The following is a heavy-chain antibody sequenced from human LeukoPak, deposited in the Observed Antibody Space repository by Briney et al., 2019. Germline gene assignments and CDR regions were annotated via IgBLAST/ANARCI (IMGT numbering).Heavy chain of an antibody. J-gene: IGHJ4*02. V-gene: IGHV1-69*13. CDR1: GGTFSSYA. D-gene: IGHD3-22*01. CDR2: IIPIFGTA. CDR3: ARESENMIGPHFDY. Sequence: SVKVPCKASGGTFSSYAISWVRQAPGQGLEWMGGIIPIFGTANYAQKFQGRVTITADESTSTAYMELSSLRSEDTAVYYCARESENMIGPHFDYWGQGTLVTVSS.